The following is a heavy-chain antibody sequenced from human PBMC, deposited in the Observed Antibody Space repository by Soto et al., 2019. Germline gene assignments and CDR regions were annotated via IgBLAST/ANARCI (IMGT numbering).Heavy chain of an antibody. CDR1: GGSISSYY. D-gene: IGHD3-9*01. J-gene: IGHJ4*02. CDR3: ARGPDYDILTGYYEAAYFDY. Sequence: SETLSLTCTVSGGSISSYYWSWIRQPPGKGLEWIGYIYYSGSTNYNPSLKSRVTISVDTSKNQFSLKLSSVTAADTAVYYCARGPDYDILTGYYEAAYFDYWGQGTLVTVSS. CDR2: IYYSGST. V-gene: IGHV4-59*01.